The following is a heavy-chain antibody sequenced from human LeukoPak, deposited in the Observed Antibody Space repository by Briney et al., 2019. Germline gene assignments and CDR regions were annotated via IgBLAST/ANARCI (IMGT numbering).Heavy chain of an antibody. D-gene: IGHD5-12*01. CDR1: GGSISSGDHY. CDR3: ARVPKWREFDP. V-gene: IGHV4-30-4*01. CDR2: IHYSGST. J-gene: IGHJ5*02. Sequence: KPSQTLSLTCTVSGGSISSGDHYWSWIRQPPGKGLEWIGYIHYSGSTSYNPSLKSRVTISLDTSKNQFSLKVSSVTAADTAVYYCARVPKWREFDPWGQGTLVTVSS.